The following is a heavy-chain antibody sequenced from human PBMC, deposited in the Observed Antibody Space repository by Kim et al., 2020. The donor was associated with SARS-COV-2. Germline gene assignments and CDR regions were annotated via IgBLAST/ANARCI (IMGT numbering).Heavy chain of an antibody. Sequence: YNPSLKSRVTRSVTRSKNQFSLKLSSVTAAVTAVYYCASTYGSGSFWDYWGQGTLVTVSS. CDR3: ASTYGSGSFWDY. V-gene: IGHV4-31*02. J-gene: IGHJ4*02. D-gene: IGHD3-10*01.